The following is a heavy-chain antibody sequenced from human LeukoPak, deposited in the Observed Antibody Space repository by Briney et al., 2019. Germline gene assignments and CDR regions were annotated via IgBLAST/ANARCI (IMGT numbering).Heavy chain of an antibody. Sequence: GGSLRLSCAASGFTFSSYWMSWARQAPGKGLEWVANIKQDGSEKYYVDSVKGRFTISRDNAKNSLYLQMNSLRAEDTAVYYCAREDYSSSWYPWYYFDYWGQGTLVTVSS. CDR3: AREDYSSSWYPWYYFDY. V-gene: IGHV3-7*03. J-gene: IGHJ4*02. CDR2: IKQDGSEK. CDR1: GFTFSSYW. D-gene: IGHD6-13*01.